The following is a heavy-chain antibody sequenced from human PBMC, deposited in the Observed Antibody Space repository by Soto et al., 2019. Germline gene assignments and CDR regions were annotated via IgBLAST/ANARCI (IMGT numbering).Heavy chain of an antibody. D-gene: IGHD2-21*02. CDR1: GYSFTSFW. J-gene: IGHJ4*02. Sequence: GESLKISCKGFGYSFTSFWIAWVRQMPGKGLEWMGIIYVDDSETRYSPSFQGQVTISAGKSINAAYLQWSSLKASDTAMYYCARGDRGEYWGQGTLVTVSS. CDR2: IYVDDSET. V-gene: IGHV5-51*01. CDR3: ARGDRGEY.